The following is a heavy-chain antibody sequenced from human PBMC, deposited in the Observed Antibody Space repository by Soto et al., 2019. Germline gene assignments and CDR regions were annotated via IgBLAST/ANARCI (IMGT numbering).Heavy chain of an antibody. CDR2: IIPIFGTA. J-gene: IGHJ4*02. CDR3: ARGRDDSRGRVGDYFDY. CDR1: GGTFSSYA. Sequence: QVQLVQSGAEVKKPGSSVKVSCKASGGTFSSYAISWVRQAPGQGLEWMGGIIPIFGTANYAQKFQGRVTITADESTSTAHMELSSLRSEDTAVYYCARGRDDSRGRVGDYFDYWGQGTLVTVSS. D-gene: IGHD3-22*01. V-gene: IGHV1-69*12.